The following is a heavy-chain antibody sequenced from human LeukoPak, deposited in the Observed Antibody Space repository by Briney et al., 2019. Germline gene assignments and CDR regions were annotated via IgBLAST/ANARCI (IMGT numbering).Heavy chain of an antibody. Sequence: ASVKVSCKASGGTFSSYAISWVRQAPGKGLEWMGGFDPEDGETIYAQKFQGRVTMTEDTSTDTAYMELSSLRSEDTAVYYCATLAHSSGWRPPLDYWGQGTLVTVSS. J-gene: IGHJ4*02. CDR1: GGTFSSYA. CDR2: FDPEDGET. V-gene: IGHV1-24*01. D-gene: IGHD6-19*01. CDR3: ATLAHSSGWRPPLDY.